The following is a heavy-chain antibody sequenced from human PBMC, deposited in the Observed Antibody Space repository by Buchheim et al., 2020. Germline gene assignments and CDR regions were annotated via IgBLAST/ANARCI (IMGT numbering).Heavy chain of an antibody. CDR2: ISYDGSNK. Sequence: QVQLVESGGGVVQPGRSLRLSCAASGFTFSSYGMHWVRQAPGKGLEWVAVISYDGSNKYYADSVEGRFTISRDNSKNTLYLQMNSLRAEDTAVYYCAKGEFPFYYYYYGMDVWGQGTT. D-gene: IGHD3-10*01. CDR1: GFTFSSYG. J-gene: IGHJ6*02. CDR3: AKGEFPFYYYYYGMDV. V-gene: IGHV3-30*18.